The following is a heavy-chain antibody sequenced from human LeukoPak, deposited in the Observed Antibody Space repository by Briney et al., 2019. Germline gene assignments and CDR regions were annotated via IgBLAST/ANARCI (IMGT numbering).Heavy chain of an antibody. Sequence: GGSLRLSCVASGFVFSANDMSWVRQAPGKGLQWVSAISVSGGGTTYDDSVKGRFTISRDNSKNTLYLQMNSLGVEDTAVYYCAKAIGQWSFDLWGRGALVIVSS. CDR3: AKAIGQWSFDL. D-gene: IGHD2-21*01. J-gene: IGHJ2*01. CDR1: GFVFSAND. V-gene: IGHV3-23*01. CDR2: ISVSGGGT.